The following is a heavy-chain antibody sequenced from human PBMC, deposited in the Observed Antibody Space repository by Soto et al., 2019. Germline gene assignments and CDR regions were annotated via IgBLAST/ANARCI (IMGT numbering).Heavy chain of an antibody. CDR1: GGSISSYY. Sequence: ETLSLTCTVSGGSISSYYWSWIRQPPGKGLEWIGYIYYSGSTKYNPSLKSRVTISVDTSKNQFSLKLSSVTAADTAVYYCARVHTYDYVWGSHFDYWGQGTLVTVSS. V-gene: IGHV4-59*01. CDR2: IYYSGST. J-gene: IGHJ4*02. D-gene: IGHD3-16*01. CDR3: ARVHTYDYVWGSHFDY.